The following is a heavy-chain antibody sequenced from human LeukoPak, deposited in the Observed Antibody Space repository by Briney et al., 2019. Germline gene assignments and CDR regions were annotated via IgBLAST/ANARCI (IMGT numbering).Heavy chain of an antibody. CDR1: GVTFSDSA. J-gene: IGHJ6*03. CDR2: ISSSGSYI. CDR3: ARGAGTIFGEYYYYMDV. V-gene: IGHV3-21*01. Sequence: GGSLRLSCAASGVTFSDSAMTWVRQVPVKGLEWVSSISSSGSYIYYADSVKGRFTISRDNAKNSLYLQVNSLRADDTAVYHCARGAGTIFGEYYYYMDVWGKGTAVTVSS. D-gene: IGHD3-3*01.